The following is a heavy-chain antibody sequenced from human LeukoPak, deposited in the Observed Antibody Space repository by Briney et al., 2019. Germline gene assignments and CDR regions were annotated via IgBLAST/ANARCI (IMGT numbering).Heavy chain of an antibody. CDR1: GDTFTTHG. D-gene: IGHD3-9*01. J-gene: IGHJ5*02. CDR3: ARDGRSIIWAGVRDNWFDP. CDR2: INPSRGDT. V-gene: IGHV1-3*01. Sequence: ASLKASCKTSGDTFTTHGIHGVRQATGQGLEWMGWINPSRGDTKYSEKFQSRVTFNRDTDATTVYLEVNQLRFEDTAVYAGARDGRSIIWAGVRDNWFDPWGQGTMVTVSS.